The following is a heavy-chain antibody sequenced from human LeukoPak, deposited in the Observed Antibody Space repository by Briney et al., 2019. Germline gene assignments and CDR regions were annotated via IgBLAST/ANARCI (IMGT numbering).Heavy chain of an antibody. Sequence: SETLSLTCTVSGGSISSGDYYWGWIRQPPGKGLEWIGYIYYSGSTYYNPSLKSRVTISVDTSKNQFSLKLSSVTAADTAVYYCARDLVPDYYGMDVWGQGTTVTVSS. CDR1: GGSISSGDYY. CDR3: ARDLVPDYYGMDV. J-gene: IGHJ6*02. V-gene: IGHV4-30-4*01. CDR2: IYYSGST.